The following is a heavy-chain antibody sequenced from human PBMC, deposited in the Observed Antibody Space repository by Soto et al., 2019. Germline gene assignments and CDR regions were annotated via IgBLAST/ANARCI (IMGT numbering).Heavy chain of an antibody. V-gene: IGHV4-30-4*01. CDR3: AREGSSSSYYYYGMDV. CDR1: GGSISSGDYY. CDR2: IYYSGST. J-gene: IGHJ6*02. Sequence: NPSETLSLTCTVSGGSISSGDYYWSWIRQPPGKGLEWIGYIYYSGSTYYNPSLKSRVTISVDTSKNQFSLKLSSVTAADTAVYYCAREGSSSSYYYYGMDVWGQGTTVTVS. D-gene: IGHD6-6*01.